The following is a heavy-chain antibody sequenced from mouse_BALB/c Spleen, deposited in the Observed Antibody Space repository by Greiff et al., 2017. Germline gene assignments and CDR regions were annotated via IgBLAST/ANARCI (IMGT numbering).Heavy chain of an antibody. J-gene: IGHJ1*01. CDR2: IYPSDSYT. CDR1: GYTFTSYW. D-gene: IGHD4-1*01. Sequence: QVQLQQPGAELVRPGASVKLSCKASGYTFTSYWINWVKQRPGQGLEWIGNIYPSDSYTNYNQKFKDKATLTVDKSSSTAYMQLSSPTSEDSAVYYCTRSGLGRGYFDVWGAGTTVTVSS. V-gene: IGHV1-69*02. CDR3: TRSGLGRGYFDV.